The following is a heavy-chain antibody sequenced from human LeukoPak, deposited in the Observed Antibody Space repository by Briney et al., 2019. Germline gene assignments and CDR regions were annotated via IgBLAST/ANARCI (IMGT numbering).Heavy chain of an antibody. J-gene: IGHJ4*02. CDR3: ARASMIVVVIDY. Sequence: SQTLSLTCTVSGGPLSSGDYYWSSIRQPPGKGLEWIGYIYYSGSTYYNPSLKSRVTISVDTSKNQFSLKLSSVTAADTAVYYCARASMIVVVIDYWGQGTLVTVFS. D-gene: IGHD3-22*01. CDR2: IYYSGST. V-gene: IGHV4-30-4*01. CDR1: GGPLSSGDYY.